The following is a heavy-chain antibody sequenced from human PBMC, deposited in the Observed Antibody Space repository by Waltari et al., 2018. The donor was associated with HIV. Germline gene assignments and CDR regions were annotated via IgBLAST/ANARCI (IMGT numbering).Heavy chain of an antibody. CDR1: GYSFANYG. Sequence: QLVQSGTEVKKPGASVKVSCQTSGYSFANYGVSWVRQAPGQGLEWMGWVNGHKGNTNYTQKFQGRLTMTAVTSTRTAYMELRSLRSDDTAVYYCARGGEGDSYTFDFWGQGTLVIVSS. CDR3: ARGGEGDSYTFDF. CDR2: VNGHKGNT. V-gene: IGHV1-18*01. D-gene: IGHD3-16*02. J-gene: IGHJ4*02.